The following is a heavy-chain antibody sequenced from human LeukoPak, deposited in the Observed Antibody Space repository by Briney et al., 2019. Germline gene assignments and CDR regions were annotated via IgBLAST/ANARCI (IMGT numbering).Heavy chain of an antibody. CDR2: IIPIFGTA. V-gene: IGHV1-69*05. Sequence: AASVKVSCKASGGTFSSYAISWVRQAPGQGLEWMGGIIPIFGTANYAQKFQGRVTITTDESTSTAYVELSSLRSEDTAVYYCARDRGQDEFDPWGQGTLVTVSS. J-gene: IGHJ5*02. CDR1: GGTFSSYA. CDR3: ARDRGQDEFDP.